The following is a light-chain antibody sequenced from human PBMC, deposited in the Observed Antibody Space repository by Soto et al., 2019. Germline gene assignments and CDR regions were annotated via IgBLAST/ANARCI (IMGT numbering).Light chain of an antibody. J-gene: IGLJ1*01. CDR3: TSYAGGNNV. V-gene: IGLV2-8*01. CDR1: SSDVGGYNY. Sequence: QSALTQPPSASGSPGQSVTISCTGTSSDVGGYNYVSWYQQHPGKAPKLMISEVNKRPSGVPDRFSGSKSGNTASLTVSGLQAEDEADYYCTSYAGGNNVFGTGTKLTVL. CDR2: EVN.